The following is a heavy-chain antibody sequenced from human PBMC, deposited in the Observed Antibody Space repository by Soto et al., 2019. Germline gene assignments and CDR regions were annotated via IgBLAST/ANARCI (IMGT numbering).Heavy chain of an antibody. CDR2: ISYDGKND. CDR3: ERDGYSGRSYGFDL. CDR1: GFIFSAYT. J-gene: IGHJ3*01. V-gene: IGHV3-30*04. D-gene: IGHD5-12*01. Sequence: QVQLVESGGGVVQPGRSLRLSCAASGFIFSAYTMHWVRQPPGKGLEWVAVISYDGKNDYYTDPVKGRFTVSRDNSKSTLYLQMNSLKFEDTAVYYCERDGYSGRSYGFDLWGQGTMVTVSS.